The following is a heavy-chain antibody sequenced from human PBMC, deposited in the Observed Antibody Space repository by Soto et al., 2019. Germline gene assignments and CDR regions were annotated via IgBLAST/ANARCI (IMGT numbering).Heavy chain of an antibody. D-gene: IGHD3-10*01. Sequence: GGSLRLSCAASGFTFSSHWMHWVRQAAGKGLAWVSRINAGGNSTSYADSVKGRFTISRDNAKNTVYLQMNSLRAEDTAVYYCARAGGADFWGQGTVVTV. CDR3: ARAGGADF. J-gene: IGHJ4*02. V-gene: IGHV3-74*01. CDR1: GFTFSSHW. CDR2: INAGGNST.